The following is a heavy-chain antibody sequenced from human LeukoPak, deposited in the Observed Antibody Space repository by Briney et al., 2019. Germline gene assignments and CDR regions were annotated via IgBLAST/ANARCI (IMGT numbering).Heavy chain of an antibody. Sequence: ETSETLSLTCTVSGQSISIPYYWGWIRQPPGKGLEWIGSIYHNGLIYYNPSLKSRVTFSVDTSKNQFSLKLSSVTAADTAVYYCVRDAYSSGWYNSDYWGQGTLATVSS. CDR3: VRDAYSSGWYNSDY. CDR2: IYHNGLI. D-gene: IGHD6-19*01. V-gene: IGHV4-38-2*02. J-gene: IGHJ4*02. CDR1: GQSISIPYY.